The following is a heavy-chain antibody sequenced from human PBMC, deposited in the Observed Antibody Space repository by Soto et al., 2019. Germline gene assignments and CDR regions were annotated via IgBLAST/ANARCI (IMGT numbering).Heavy chain of an antibody. Sequence: SETLSLTCAVYGGSFSGYYWSWIRQPPGKGLEWIGEINHSGSTNYNPSLKRRVTISVDTSKNQFSLKLSSVTAADTAVYYCARLGGTGTAGWDWFDPWGQGTLVTVSS. CDR2: INHSGST. CDR1: GGSFSGYY. D-gene: IGHD1-1*01. V-gene: IGHV4-34*01. CDR3: ARLGGTGTAGWDWFDP. J-gene: IGHJ5*02.